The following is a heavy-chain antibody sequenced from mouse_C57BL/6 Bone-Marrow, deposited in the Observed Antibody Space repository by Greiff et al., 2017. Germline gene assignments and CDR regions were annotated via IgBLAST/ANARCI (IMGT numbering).Heavy chain of an antibody. J-gene: IGHJ4*01. Sequence: VQLQESGAELARPGASVKLSCKASGYTFTSYGISWVKQRTGQGLEWIGEIYPRSGNTYYNEKFKGKATLTADKSSSTAYVELRSLTSEDSAVYFCANDGYYRYAMDYWGQGTSVTVSS. D-gene: IGHD2-3*01. V-gene: IGHV1-81*01. CDR3: ANDGYYRYAMDY. CDR1: GYTFTSYG. CDR2: IYPRSGNT.